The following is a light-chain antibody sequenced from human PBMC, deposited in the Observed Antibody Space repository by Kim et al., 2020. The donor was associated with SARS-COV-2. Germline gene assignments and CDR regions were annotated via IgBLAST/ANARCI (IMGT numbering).Light chain of an antibody. Sequence: QSVLTQPPSLSAAPGQRVTISCSGTSSNIGSNYVSWYQRVPGTAPKLLISDNDVRPSGIPDRFSGSRSGTSATVAITGLQTGDEADYYCAAWDSSLSAVVFGGGTQLTVL. V-gene: IGLV1-51*01. CDR1: SSNIGSNY. J-gene: IGLJ2*01. CDR2: DND. CDR3: AAWDSSLSAVV.